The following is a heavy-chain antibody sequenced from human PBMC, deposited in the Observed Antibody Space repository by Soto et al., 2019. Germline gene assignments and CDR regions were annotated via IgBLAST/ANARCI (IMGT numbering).Heavy chain of an antibody. D-gene: IGHD3-10*01. CDR1: GFTFSNYD. CDR2: VSESGRST. CDR3: AKDRRGVMDV. V-gene: IGHV3-23*01. Sequence: EVQLLESGGGLVQPGGSLRLSCAASGFTFSNYDMSWVRQAPGKGLEWVSAVSESGRSTYYADSVKGRFTISRDNSKNTQYLQMNSLRAEDTAVYFCAKDRRGVMDVWGQGTTVTVSS. J-gene: IGHJ6*02.